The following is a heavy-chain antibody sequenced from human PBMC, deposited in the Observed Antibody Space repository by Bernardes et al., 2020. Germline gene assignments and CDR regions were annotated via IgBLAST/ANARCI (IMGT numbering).Heavy chain of an antibody. CDR3: ARVSGADATYYYYFMDV. CDR1: GFTFSSYW. J-gene: IGHJ6*03. Sequence: GGSLRLSCAASGFTFSSYWMSWVRQAPGKGLEWVANIKQDGSEKYYVDSVKGRFTISRDNAKNSLYLQMNSLRAEDTAVYYCARVSGADATYYYYFMDVGGKGTTVTVSS. V-gene: IGHV3-7*04. CDR2: IKQDGSEK.